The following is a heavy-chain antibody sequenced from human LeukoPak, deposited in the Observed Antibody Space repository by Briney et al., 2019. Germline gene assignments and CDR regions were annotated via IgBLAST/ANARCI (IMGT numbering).Heavy chain of an antibody. CDR1: GGSISSGGYS. V-gene: IGHV4-30-2*01. J-gene: IGHJ4*02. CDR2: IYHSGST. D-gene: IGHD3-22*01. Sequence: KSSETLSLTCAVSGGSISSGGYSWSWIRQPPGKGLEWIGYIYHSGSTYYNPSLKSRVTISVDRSKNQFSLKLSSVTAADTAVYYCAACYSCGYYYPLDYWGQGTLVTVSS. CDR3: AACYSCGYYYPLDY.